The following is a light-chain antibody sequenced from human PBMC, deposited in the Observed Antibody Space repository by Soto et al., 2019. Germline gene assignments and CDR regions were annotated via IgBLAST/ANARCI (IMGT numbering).Light chain of an antibody. CDR1: QSVSSSY. CDR2: GAS. CDR3: QQYSRSPPT. J-gene: IGKJ1*01. V-gene: IGKV3-20*01. Sequence: EIVLTQSPATLSLSPGERATLSCRASQSVSSSYLAWYQQKPGQAPRLLIYGASARATGIPDRFSGSGSGTDFTLTITGLEPEDFAIYYCQQYSRSPPTFGRGTKVDIK.